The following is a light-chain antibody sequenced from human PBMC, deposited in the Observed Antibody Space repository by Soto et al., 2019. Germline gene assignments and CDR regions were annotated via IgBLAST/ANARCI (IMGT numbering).Light chain of an antibody. V-gene: IGLV2-14*01. CDR1: SSDIGGYSY. Sequence: QSALTQPASVSGSPGQSITISCTGSSSDIGGYSYVSWYQQHPGKAPKLMIYEVNKRPSGVSSRFSGSKSGNTASLTISGLQAEDEADYYCSSWARSLYVFGSGTKLTVL. CDR3: SSWARSLYV. CDR2: EVN. J-gene: IGLJ1*01.